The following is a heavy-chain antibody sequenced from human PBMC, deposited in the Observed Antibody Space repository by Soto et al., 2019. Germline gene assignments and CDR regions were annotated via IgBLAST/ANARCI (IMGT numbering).Heavy chain of an antibody. CDR2: IFSNDEK. J-gene: IGHJ5*02. D-gene: IGHD3-10*01. CDR1: GFSLSTARMG. V-gene: IGHV2-26*01. Sequence: QVTLKESGPVLVKPTETLTLTCTVSGFSLSTARMGVSWIRQPPGKALEWLAHIFSNDEKSYTTSLKSRLTTSKDTSQSQVVLTLSNMDPVDTATYYCSRIPTAYYGSGLRFFDHWGQGTLVTVSS. CDR3: SRIPTAYYGSGLRFFDH.